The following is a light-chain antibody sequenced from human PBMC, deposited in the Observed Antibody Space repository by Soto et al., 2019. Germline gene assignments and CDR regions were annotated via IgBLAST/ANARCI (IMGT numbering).Light chain of an antibody. Sequence: QSALTQPASVSGSPGQSITLSCTGTSSDVGGYNYVSWYQQHPGKAPKLMIYEVSNRPSGVSNRFSGSKTGNTTSLTISGIQAEDEADYYCSSYTSSSTLVFGGGTKLTVL. CDR2: EVS. V-gene: IGLV2-14*01. CDR3: SSYTSSSTLV. CDR1: SSDVGGYNY. J-gene: IGLJ2*01.